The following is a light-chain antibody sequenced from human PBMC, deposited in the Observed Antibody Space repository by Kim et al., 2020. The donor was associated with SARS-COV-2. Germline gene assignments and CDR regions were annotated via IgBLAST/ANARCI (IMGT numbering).Light chain of an antibody. CDR1: QDISKW. V-gene: IGKV1D-12*01. CDR3: LQADSFPLT. J-gene: IGKJ4*01. CDR2: AAS. Sequence: IQMTQSPSSVSASVGDTVTITCRASQDISKWLAWYQQKPGKAPKHLIYAASTLQSGVPSRFSGSRSGTHFTLTISNMQPEDFATYYCLQADSFPLTFGGGTKVDIK.